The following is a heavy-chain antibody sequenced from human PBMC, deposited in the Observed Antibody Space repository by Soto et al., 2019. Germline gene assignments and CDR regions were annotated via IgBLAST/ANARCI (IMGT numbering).Heavy chain of an antibody. V-gene: IGHV3-30*18. CDR1: GFTFSSYG. CDR2: ISYDGSNK. D-gene: IGHD5-12*01. Sequence: QVQLVESGGGVVQPGRSLRLSCAASGFTFSSYGMHWVRQAPGKGLEWVAVISYDGSNKYYADSVKGRFTISRDNSKNTLYLEMNMLRAEDTAVYSCAKSPHSGYALGLQVDVWGQGTTVTVSS. CDR3: AKSPHSGYALGLQVDV. J-gene: IGHJ6*02.